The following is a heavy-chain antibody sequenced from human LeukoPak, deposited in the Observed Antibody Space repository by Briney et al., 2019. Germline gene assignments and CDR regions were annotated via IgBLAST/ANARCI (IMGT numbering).Heavy chain of an antibody. V-gene: IGHV3-23*01. D-gene: IGHD2-15*01. J-gene: IGHJ4*02. CDR1: GFTFSSYA. CDR3: AKVVVVAATFFDY. Sequence: GESLRLSCAASGFTFSSYAMSWVRRAPGKGLEWVSAISGSGGSTYYADSVKGRFTISRDNSKNTLYLQMNSLRAEDTAVYYCAKVVVVAATFFDYWGQGTLVTVSS. CDR2: ISGSGGST.